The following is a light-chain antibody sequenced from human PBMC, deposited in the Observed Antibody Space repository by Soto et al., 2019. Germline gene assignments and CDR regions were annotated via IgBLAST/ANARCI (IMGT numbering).Light chain of an antibody. CDR3: SSYTSSNTLV. V-gene: IGLV2-14*01. J-gene: IGLJ1*01. Sequence: QSALTQPASVSGSPGQSITISCTGTSSGVGGYNYVSWYQQHPGKAPKLMIYDVNNRPSGVSNRFSGSKSGNTASLTISGLQAEDEADYYCSSYTSSNTLVFGTGTKLTVL. CDR1: SSGVGGYNY. CDR2: DVN.